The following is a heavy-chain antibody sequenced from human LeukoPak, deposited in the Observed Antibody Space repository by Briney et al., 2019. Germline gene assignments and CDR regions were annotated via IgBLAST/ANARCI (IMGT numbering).Heavy chain of an antibody. V-gene: IGHV1-69*04. CDR3: ARDWARTMVRGVIIEGFDY. CDR1: GGTFSSYA. CDR2: IIPILGIA. D-gene: IGHD3-10*01. J-gene: IGHJ4*02. Sequence: ASVKVSCKASGGTFSSYAISWVRQAPGQGLEWMGRIIPILGIANYAQKFQGRVTITADKSTSTAYLELSSLRSEDTAVYYCARDWARTMVRGVIIEGFDYWGQGTLVTVSS.